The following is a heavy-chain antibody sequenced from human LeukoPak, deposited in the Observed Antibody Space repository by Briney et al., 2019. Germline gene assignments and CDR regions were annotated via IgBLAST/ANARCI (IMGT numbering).Heavy chain of an antibody. Sequence: SETLSLTCTVSGGSISSGGYYWSWIRQHPGTGLEWIGYIYYSGSTYYNPSLKSRVTISVDTSKNQFSLKLSSVTAADTAVYYCARANYGDYRTFDYWGQGTLVTVSS. CDR1: GGSISSGGYY. CDR3: ARANYGDYRTFDY. V-gene: IGHV4-31*03. CDR2: IYYSGST. D-gene: IGHD4-17*01. J-gene: IGHJ4*02.